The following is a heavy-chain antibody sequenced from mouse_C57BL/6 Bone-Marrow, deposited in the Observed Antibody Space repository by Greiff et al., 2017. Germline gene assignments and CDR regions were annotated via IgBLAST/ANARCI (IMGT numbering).Heavy chain of an antibody. CDR1: GYTFTSYG. CDR3: ARWDYYVSSYRDFDY. D-gene: IGHD1-1*01. Sequence: QVQLQQSGAELARPGASVKLSCKASGYTFTSYGISWVKQRTGQGLEWIGEIYPRSGNTYYNEKFKGKATLTADKSSSTAYMELRSLTSEDSAVYFCARWDYYVSSYRDFDYWGQGTTLTVSS. CDR2: IYPRSGNT. V-gene: IGHV1-81*01. J-gene: IGHJ2*01.